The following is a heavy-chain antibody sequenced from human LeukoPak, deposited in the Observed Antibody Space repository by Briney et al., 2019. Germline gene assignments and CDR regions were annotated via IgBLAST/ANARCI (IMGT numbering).Heavy chain of an antibody. J-gene: IGHJ4*02. CDR3: AKDPGYSGSYYGSDY. D-gene: IGHD1-26*01. Sequence: GGSLRLSCAASGFTFSSYGMHWVRQAPGKGLEWVAVIWYGGSNKYYADSVKGRFTISRDNSKNTLYLQMNSLRAEDTAVYYCAKDPGYSGSYYGSDYWGQGTLVTVSS. CDR1: GFTFSSYG. CDR2: IWYGGSNK. V-gene: IGHV3-30*02.